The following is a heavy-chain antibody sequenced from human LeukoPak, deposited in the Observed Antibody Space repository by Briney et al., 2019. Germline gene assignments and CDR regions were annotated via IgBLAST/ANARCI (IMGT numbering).Heavy chain of an antibody. CDR1: GGSMSSTKW. D-gene: IGHD1-14*01. J-gene: IGHJ4*02. V-gene: IGHV4-4*02. CDR2: IYHSWST. Sequence: PSETLSLTCAVSGGSMSSTKWWSWVRQPPRKGLEWIGEIYHSWSTNYNPSLKSRLTITVDKSKNQVSLNLTSVTAAHTAVYYCAPSMVMNHYCFDYWAEGTLVTVSS. CDR3: APSMVMNHYCFDY.